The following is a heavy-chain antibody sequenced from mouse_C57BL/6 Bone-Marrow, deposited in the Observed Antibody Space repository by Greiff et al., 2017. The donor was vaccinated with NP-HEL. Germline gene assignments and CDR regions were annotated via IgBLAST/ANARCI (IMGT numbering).Heavy chain of an antibody. Sequence: EVQLVESGEGLVKPGGSLKLSCAASGFTFSSYAMSWVRQTPEKRLEWVAYISSGGDYIYYADTVKGRFTISRDNARNTLYLQMSSLKSEDTAMYYCTRDSPHYYGSPYWYFDVWGTGTTVTVSS. CDR1: GFTFSSYA. CDR3: TRDSPHYYGSPYWYFDV. V-gene: IGHV5-9-1*02. J-gene: IGHJ1*03. CDR2: ISSGGDYI. D-gene: IGHD1-1*01.